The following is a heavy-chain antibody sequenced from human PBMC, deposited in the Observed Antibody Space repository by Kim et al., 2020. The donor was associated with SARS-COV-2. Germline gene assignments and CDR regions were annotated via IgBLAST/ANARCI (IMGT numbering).Heavy chain of an antibody. Sequence: GGSLRLSCAASGFTFDDYGMSWVRQAPGKGLEWVSGINWNGGSTGYADSVKGRFTISRDNAKNSLYLQMNSLRAEETALYHCARRGYGSGSYYPPEHHAFDIWGQGTMVTFSS. J-gene: IGHJ3*02. CDR3: ARRGYGSGSYYPPEHHAFDI. D-gene: IGHD3-10*01. CDR1: GFTFDDYG. V-gene: IGHV3-20*01. CDR2: INWNGGST.